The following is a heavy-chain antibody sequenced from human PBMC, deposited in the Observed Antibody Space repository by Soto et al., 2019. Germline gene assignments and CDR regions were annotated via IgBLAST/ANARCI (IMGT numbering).Heavy chain of an antibody. V-gene: IGHV1-18*01. J-gene: IGHJ6*03. CDR1: GYTFTSYG. D-gene: IGHD2-2*01. Sequence: QVQLVQSGAEVKKPGASVKVSCKASGYTFTSYGISWVRQAPGPGLEWMGWISAYNGNTNYAQKRQGRVTMTTDTSTSTAYMELRSLRSDDTAVYYCAGNRYCRSTSCTGYMDVWGKGTTVTVSS. CDR3: AGNRYCRSTSCTGYMDV. CDR2: ISAYNGNT.